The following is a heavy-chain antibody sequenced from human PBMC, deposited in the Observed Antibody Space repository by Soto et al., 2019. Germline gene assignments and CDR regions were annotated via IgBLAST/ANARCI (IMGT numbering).Heavy chain of an antibody. J-gene: IGHJ4*02. D-gene: IGHD4-17*01. CDR2: IGSRSSTI. CDR1: GFTFSSYG. CDR3: ARAALYGYDF. Sequence: PGGSLRLSCAASGFTFSSYGMNWVRQAPGKGLEWVSYIGSRSSTIYYADSVKGRFTISRDNAKNSLYLQMNSLRDEDTAVYYCARAALYGYDFWGQGTLDTVSS. V-gene: IGHV3-48*02.